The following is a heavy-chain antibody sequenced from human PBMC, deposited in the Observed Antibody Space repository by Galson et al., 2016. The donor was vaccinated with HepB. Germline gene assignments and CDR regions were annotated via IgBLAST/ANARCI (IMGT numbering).Heavy chain of an antibody. J-gene: IGHJ4*02. V-gene: IGHV4-59*01. CDR1: GGSTSSNY. Sequence: SETLSLTCTVSGGSTSSNYWSWIRQPPGKGLEWIGYIYYSGSTNYNPSLKSRVTISVDTSKNQFSLKLRSVTAADTAVYYCARGGYYSIGFDYWGQGTLVTVSS. D-gene: IGHD5-12*01. CDR3: ARGGYYSIGFDY. CDR2: IYYSGST.